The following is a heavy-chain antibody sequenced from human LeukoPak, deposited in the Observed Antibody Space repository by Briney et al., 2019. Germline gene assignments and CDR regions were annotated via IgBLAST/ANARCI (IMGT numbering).Heavy chain of an antibody. V-gene: IGHV5-51*01. CDR2: VYPGDSDV. CDR3: ARRLLAVSNTMVWGPADAFDI. Sequence: PGESLKISCQGTGYSFTRYWIGWVRQMPGKGLEWMGAVYPGDSDVRYGPPFQGQVTISVDTSINTAYLQWSSLKASDTAVYYCARRLLAVSNTMVWGPADAFDIWGQGTTVTVSS. CDR1: GYSFTRYW. J-gene: IGHJ3*02. D-gene: IGHD3-10*01.